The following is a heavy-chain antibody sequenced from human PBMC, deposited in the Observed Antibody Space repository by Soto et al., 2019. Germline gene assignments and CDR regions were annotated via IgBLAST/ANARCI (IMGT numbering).Heavy chain of an antibody. CDR3: ARSPDSGDYVDY. D-gene: IGHD4-17*01. CDR1: GGSVSSDSYY. V-gene: IGHV4-61*01. Sequence: QVQLQESGPRLVQPSETLSLTCSVSGGSVSSDSYYWSWIRQPPGAGQEWSGYIYFSGTTNYNPSLASRVTILVDSSKTQFPPKLRSVTAAGPAVYYCARSPDSGDYVDYRAKGTLVAVSS. J-gene: IGHJ4*02. CDR2: IYFSGTT.